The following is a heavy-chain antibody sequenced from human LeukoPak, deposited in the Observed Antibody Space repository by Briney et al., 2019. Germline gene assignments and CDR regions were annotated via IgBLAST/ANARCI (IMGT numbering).Heavy chain of an antibody. CDR3: AKGGEWELLVPPDY. Sequence: PGGSLRLSCAASGFTFSSYAMSWVRQAPGKGLEWVSAISGSGGSTYYADSVKGRFTISRDNSKNTLYLQMNSLRAEDTAVYYCAKGGEWELLVPPDYWGQGTLVTVSS. D-gene: IGHD1-26*01. CDR1: GFTFSSYA. J-gene: IGHJ4*02. CDR2: ISGSGGST. V-gene: IGHV3-23*01.